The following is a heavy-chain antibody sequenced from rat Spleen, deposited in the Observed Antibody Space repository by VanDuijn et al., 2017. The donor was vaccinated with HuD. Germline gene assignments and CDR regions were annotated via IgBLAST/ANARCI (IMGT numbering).Heavy chain of an antibody. Sequence: EVQLVESGGGSVQPGRSLKLSFAASGFTFNKYDMAWVRQAPTKGLEWIASISTGGDNTYFRDSVKGRFTLSRDNAKNTQSLQMDSLRSEDTAIYYCTRGYVMDAWGQGASVTVSS. J-gene: IGHJ4*01. CDR3: TRGYVMDA. CDR1: GFTFNKYD. V-gene: IGHV5S13*01. CDR2: ISTGGDNT.